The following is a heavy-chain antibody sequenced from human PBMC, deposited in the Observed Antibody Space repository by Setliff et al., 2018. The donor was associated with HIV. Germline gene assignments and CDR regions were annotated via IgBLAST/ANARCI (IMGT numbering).Heavy chain of an antibody. Sequence: GASVKVSCKASGYSLTDFYIHWVRQAPGQGLEWMGWITPNSGGTEYAGKFQGRVTLTRDTSINTAYMEVTRLTSDDTAVYYCAGVSSQFSEWREDYFEYWGRGSLVTVSS. J-gene: IGHJ4*02. D-gene: IGHD3-3*01. V-gene: IGHV1-2*02. CDR3: AGVSSQFSEWREDYFEY. CDR1: GYSLTDFY. CDR2: ITPNSGGT.